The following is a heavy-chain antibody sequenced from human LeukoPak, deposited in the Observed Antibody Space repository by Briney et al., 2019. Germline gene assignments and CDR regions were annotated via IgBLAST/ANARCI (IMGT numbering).Heavy chain of an antibody. J-gene: IGHJ4*02. CDR2: ISSNGGST. D-gene: IGHD6-19*01. CDR1: GFTFSSYA. V-gene: IGHV3-64*01. Sequence: GGSLRLSCAASGFTFSSYAMHWVRQAPGKGLEYVSAISSNGGSTYYANSVKGRFTISRDNSKNTLYLQMGSLRAEDMAVYYCARDVKRSEGYSSGWYFDYWGQGTLVTVSS. CDR3: ARDVKRSEGYSSGWYFDY.